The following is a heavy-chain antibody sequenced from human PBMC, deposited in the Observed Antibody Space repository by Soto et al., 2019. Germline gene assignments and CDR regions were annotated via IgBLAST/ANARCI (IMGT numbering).Heavy chain of an antibody. CDR1: GGAISSEYFH. CDR3: AREADRGARDYYALAV. V-gene: IGHV4-30-4*08. J-gene: IGHJ6*02. Sequence: QVQLQQSGPGLVEPSQTLSLTCAVSGGAISSEYFHWTWIRQSPGMGLEWIGYIHYTGSIRYNPSYKPRPTMTVATTNNQVSLHPSPVPAADTAAYFSAREADRGARDYYALAVSRPGTPVTAS. D-gene: IGHD3-16*01. CDR2: IHYTGSI.